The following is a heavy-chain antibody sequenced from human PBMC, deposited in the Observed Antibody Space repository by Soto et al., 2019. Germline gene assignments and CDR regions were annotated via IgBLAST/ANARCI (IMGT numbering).Heavy chain of an antibody. CDR3: ARERPDGARLDP. V-gene: IGHV4-30-4*02. D-gene: IGHD6-6*01. Sequence: SETLSLPRTVPCCSISSGDYYWSWVRQPPGKGLEWIGYIYYSGSTYYNPSLKSRVTISVDTSKNQFSLKLSSVTAADTAVYYCARERPDGARLDPWGQGTLVTVSS. J-gene: IGHJ5*02. CDR2: IYYSGST. CDR1: CCSISSGDYY.